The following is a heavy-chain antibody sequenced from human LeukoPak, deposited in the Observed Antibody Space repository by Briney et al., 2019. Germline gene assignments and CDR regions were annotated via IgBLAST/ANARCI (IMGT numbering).Heavy chain of an antibody. CDR3: ARVDYADYAPNFDY. CDR2: ISSSGTYM. CDR1: GFTFSSYS. D-gene: IGHD4-17*01. Sequence: GGSLRLSCAVSGFTFSSYSMNWVRQAPGKGLEWVSSISSSGTYMFYADSVKGRCTISRDNAKNSLYLQINSLRADDTAVYYCARVDYADYAPNFDYWGQGTPVTVSS. J-gene: IGHJ4*02. V-gene: IGHV3-21*01.